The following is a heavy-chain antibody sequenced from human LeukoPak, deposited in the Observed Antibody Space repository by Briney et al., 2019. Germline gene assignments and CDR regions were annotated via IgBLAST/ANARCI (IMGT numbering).Heavy chain of an antibody. J-gene: IGHJ2*01. CDR2: IKPDEGEK. CDR1: GFTFSRYW. D-gene: IGHD3-10*01. Sequence: GGSLRLSCAASGFTFSRYWMSWVRQAPGKGLEWVANIKPDEGEKYYVDSVKGRFTVSRDNAKNSLYLQMNSLRAEDTAVYYCVRYYTRQSWYFDLWGRGTLVTVSS. CDR3: VRYYTRQSWYFDL. V-gene: IGHV3-7*01.